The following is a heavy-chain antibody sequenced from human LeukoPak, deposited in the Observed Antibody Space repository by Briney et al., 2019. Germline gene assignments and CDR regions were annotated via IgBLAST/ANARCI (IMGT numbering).Heavy chain of an antibody. CDR1: GFTFSNAW. J-gene: IGHJ1*01. D-gene: IGHD2-2*01. V-gene: IGHV3-15*01. CDR3: TARYCRSTSCYGEYFQR. CDR2: IKSKTDGGTT. Sequence: PGGSLRLSCAASGFTFSNAWMSWLRQAPGKGLEWVGRIKSKTDGGTTDYAAPVKGGFTISRDDSKNTLYLQMNSLKTEDTAVYYCTARYCRSTSCYGEYFQRWGQGTLVTVSS.